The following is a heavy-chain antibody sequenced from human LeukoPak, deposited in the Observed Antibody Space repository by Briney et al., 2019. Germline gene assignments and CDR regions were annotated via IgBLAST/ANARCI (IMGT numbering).Heavy chain of an antibody. V-gene: IGHV3-20*01. CDR2: INWNGGST. CDR3: ARARGSGWYFAFDI. D-gene: IGHD6-19*01. CDR1: GFAFDDHG. J-gene: IGHJ3*02. Sequence: GGSLRLSCAASGFAFDDHGMSWVRQGPGKGLEWICGINWNGGSTIYADSVKGRFTISRDNAKSTLFLQMNSLRAEDTASYHCARARGSGWYFAFDIWGQGTMVTVSS.